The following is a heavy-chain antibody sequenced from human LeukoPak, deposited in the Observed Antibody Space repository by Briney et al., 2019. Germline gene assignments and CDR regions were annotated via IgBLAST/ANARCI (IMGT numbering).Heavy chain of an antibody. V-gene: IGHV1-46*01. Sequence: ASVKVSCKASGYTLARYYMHWVRQAPGQGLEWMGIINASGGSTSYAQKFQGRVTMTRDTSTSTVYMELSSLRSEDTAVYYCANEQPTVTTGNFDYWGQGTLVTVSS. J-gene: IGHJ4*02. D-gene: IGHD4-17*01. CDR2: INASGGST. CDR3: ANEQPTVTTGNFDY. CDR1: GYTLARYY.